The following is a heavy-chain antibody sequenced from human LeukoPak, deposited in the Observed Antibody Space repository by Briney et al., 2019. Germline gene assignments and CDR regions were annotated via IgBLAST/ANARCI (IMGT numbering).Heavy chain of an antibody. CDR2: IYHSGST. Sequence: SETLSLTCTVSGGSISSGGYYWSWIRQPPGKGLEWIGYIYHSGSTYYNPSLKSRVTISVDRSKNQFSLKLSSVTAADTAVYYCARGTVGADYYMDVWGKGTTVTVSS. CDR1: GGSISSGGYY. CDR3: ARGTVGADYYMDV. V-gene: IGHV4-30-2*01. D-gene: IGHD1-26*01. J-gene: IGHJ6*03.